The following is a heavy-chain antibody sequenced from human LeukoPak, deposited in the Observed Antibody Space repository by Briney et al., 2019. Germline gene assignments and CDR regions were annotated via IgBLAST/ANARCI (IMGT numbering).Heavy chain of an antibody. D-gene: IGHD3-16*01. CDR1: GLTFSSYG. Sequence: GWSLRLSGAASGLTFSSYGMHWVRQAPSKGLEWVAIISYDGSSHYYADTVKGRFTISRDNSKNTLYLQMNSLRREDTAVYYCAKEAPERGSYAFDMWGQGTMVTVSS. CDR3: AKEAPERGSYAFDM. CDR2: ISYDGSSH. J-gene: IGHJ3*02. V-gene: IGHV3-30*18.